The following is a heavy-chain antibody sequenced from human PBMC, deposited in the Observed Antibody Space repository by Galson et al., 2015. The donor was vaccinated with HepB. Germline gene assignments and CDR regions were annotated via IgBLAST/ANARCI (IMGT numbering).Heavy chain of an antibody. Sequence: SVKVSCKASGYTFTDYNMHWVRQAPGQRLDWMGWINPNSGNTIYAQKFQGRVTMTRDTSISTAYVELTRLRSDDTAVYYCVKAGSGSYWVFDYWGQGSLLTVSS. CDR2: INPNSGNT. J-gene: IGHJ4*02. CDR1: GYTFTDYN. V-gene: IGHV1-2*02. CDR3: VKAGSGSYWVFDY. D-gene: IGHD1-26*01.